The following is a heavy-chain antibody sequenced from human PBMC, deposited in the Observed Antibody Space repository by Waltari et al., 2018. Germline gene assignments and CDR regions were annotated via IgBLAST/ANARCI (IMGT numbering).Heavy chain of an antibody. CDR3: AKDGYCTNGVCPTGWYFDL. Sequence: EVQLVESGGGLVQPGGSLRLSCAASGFTFSSYAMSWVRQAPGKGLEWVSAISGSGGSTYYADSVKGRFTISRDNSKNTLYLQMNSLRAEDTAVYYCAKDGYCTNGVCPTGWYFDLWGRGTLVTVSS. V-gene: IGHV3-23*04. D-gene: IGHD2-8*01. CDR1: GFTFSSYA. J-gene: IGHJ2*01. CDR2: ISGSGGST.